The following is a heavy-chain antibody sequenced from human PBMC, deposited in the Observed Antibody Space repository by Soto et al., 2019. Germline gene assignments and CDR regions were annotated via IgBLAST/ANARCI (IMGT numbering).Heavy chain of an antibody. J-gene: IGHJ6*02. V-gene: IGHV1-18*01. CDR2: ISAYNGNT. CDR3: ARSRYYDSSGYYFRYYGMDV. Sequence: QVQLVQSGAEVKKPGASVKVSCKASGYTFTSYGISWVRQAPGQGLEWMGWISAYNGNTNYAQKLQGRVTMTTDTPTSTAYMELRSLRSDDTAVYYCARSRYYDSSGYYFRYYGMDVWGQGTTVTVSS. CDR1: GYTFTSYG. D-gene: IGHD3-22*01.